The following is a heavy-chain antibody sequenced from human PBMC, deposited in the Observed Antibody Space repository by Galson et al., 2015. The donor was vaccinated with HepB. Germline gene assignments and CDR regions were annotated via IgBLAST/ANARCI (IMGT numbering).Heavy chain of an antibody. J-gene: IGHJ5*02. CDR2: INPNSGVT. CDR1: GYAFTDNY. V-gene: IGHV1-2*06. Sequence: SVKVSCKASGYAFTDNYIHWVRQAPGQGLEWMGRINPNSGVTNYAQKSQGRVTMTRDTSISTAYMELSRLTSDDTAVYYCARGPRRVVVVPAAIFAWFDPWGQGTLVTVSP. D-gene: IGHD2-2*02. CDR3: ARGPRRVVVVPAAIFAWFDP.